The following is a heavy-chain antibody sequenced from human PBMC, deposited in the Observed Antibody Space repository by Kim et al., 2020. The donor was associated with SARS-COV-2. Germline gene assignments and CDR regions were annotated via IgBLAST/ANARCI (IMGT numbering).Heavy chain of an antibody. J-gene: IGHJ6*02. V-gene: IGHV4-39*07. D-gene: IGHD2-21*01. CDR1: GGSISSYSYY. CDR3: ARVWWLGRGYYYNGVDV. CDR2: MYYSGGT. Sequence: SETLSLTCTVSGGSISSYSYYWGWIRQPPGKGLEWIASMYYSGGTKYNPSLKSRVTISVDTSKNQFSLKLSSVTAADTAVYFCARVWWLGRGYYYNGVDVWGQGTTVTVSS.